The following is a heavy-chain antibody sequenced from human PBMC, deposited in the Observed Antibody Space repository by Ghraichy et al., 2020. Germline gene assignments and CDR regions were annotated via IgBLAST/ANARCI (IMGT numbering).Heavy chain of an antibody. Sequence: LSLTCAASGFTFSSHWMSWVRQAPGKWQEWVANIQQDGGEINYVDSVKGRFTISRDNGKNSVYLQMNSLRAEDTAVYYCARDLYYSSFDYCGQGILVTVSS. CDR2: IQQDGGEI. CDR1: GFTFSSHW. V-gene: IGHV3-7*01. D-gene: IGHD6-13*01. CDR3: ARDLYYSSFDY. J-gene: IGHJ4*02.